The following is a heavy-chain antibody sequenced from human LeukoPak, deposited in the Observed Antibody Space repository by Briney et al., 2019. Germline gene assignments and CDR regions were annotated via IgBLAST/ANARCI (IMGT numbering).Heavy chain of an antibody. Sequence: GASVEVSCKTSGYTFTNYGMHWVRQAPRQSPEWMGWINTGNGNAKSSQKFQDRVTLTRDTSATTAYMELNSLSSEDTAVYYCARVPLSDPSGHYYAHWGQGTLVTVSS. D-gene: IGHD3-22*01. CDR1: GYTFTNYG. V-gene: IGHV1-3*04. CDR2: INTGNGNA. CDR3: ARVPLSDPSGHYYAH. J-gene: IGHJ1*01.